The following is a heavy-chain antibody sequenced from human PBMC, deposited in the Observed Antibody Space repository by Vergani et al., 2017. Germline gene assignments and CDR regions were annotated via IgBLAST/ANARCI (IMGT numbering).Heavy chain of an antibody. CDR3: ARVDIVVVPAAINYYYYYMDV. CDR2: MNPNRGNT. CDR1: GYTFTSYD. D-gene: IGHD2-2*02. Sequence: QVQLVQSGAEVKKPGASVKVSCKASGYTFTSYDINWVRQATGQGLEWMGWMNPNRGNTGYAQKFQGRVTMTRNTSISTAYMELSSLRSEDTAVYYCARVDIVVVPAAINYYYYYMDVWGKGTTVTVSS. J-gene: IGHJ6*03. V-gene: IGHV1-8*01.